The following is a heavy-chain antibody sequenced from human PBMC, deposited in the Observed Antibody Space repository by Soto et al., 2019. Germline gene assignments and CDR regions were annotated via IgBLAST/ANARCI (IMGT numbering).Heavy chain of an antibody. D-gene: IGHD1-26*01. V-gene: IGHV1-3*01. Sequence: QVQLVQSGAEVKKPGASVKVSCTASGYTFTSYAMHWVRHAPGQRLEWMGWINAGNGNTKYSQKFQGRVTITRDTSASMAYMELSSLRSADTAVYYCARGLGLYYFDYCGQGTLVTVSS. CDR2: INAGNGNT. CDR3: ARGLGLYYFDY. CDR1: GYTFTSYA. J-gene: IGHJ4*02.